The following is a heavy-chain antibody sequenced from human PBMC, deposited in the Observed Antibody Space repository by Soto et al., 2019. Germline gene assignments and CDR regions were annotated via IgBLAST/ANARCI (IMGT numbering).Heavy chain of an antibody. CDR1: GYTFTSYG. V-gene: IGHV1-18*01. CDR3: ARDGYDSSGYYEESFDY. D-gene: IGHD3-22*01. J-gene: IGHJ4*02. Sequence: ASVKVSCKASGYTFTSYGISWVRQAPGQGLEWMGWISAYNGNTNYAQKLQGRVTMTTDTSTSTAYMELRSLRSDDTAVYYCARDGYDSSGYYEESFDYWGQGTLVTXSS. CDR2: ISAYNGNT.